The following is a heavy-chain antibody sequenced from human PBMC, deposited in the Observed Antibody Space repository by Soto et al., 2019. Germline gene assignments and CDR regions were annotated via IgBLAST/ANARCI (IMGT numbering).Heavy chain of an antibody. CDR3: ARDSSRTYSTGWFWIAFDI. CDR2: INPNSGGT. D-gene: IGHD6-19*01. Sequence: AAVNVSCKASGYSFTEYYIQWVRQAPGQGLEWMGWINPNSGGTNYAQKFQGRRTMTRDTSISTAYMELSRLRSDDTTVYYCARDSSRTYSTGWFWIAFDIWGQGTMVTVSS. CDR1: GYSFTEYY. V-gene: IGHV1-2*02. J-gene: IGHJ3*02.